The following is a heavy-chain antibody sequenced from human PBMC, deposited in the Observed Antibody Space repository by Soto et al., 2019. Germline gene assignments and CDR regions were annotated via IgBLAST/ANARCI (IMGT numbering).Heavy chain of an antibody. CDR2: IYYSGST. CDR1: GGSISSYY. Sequence: SETLSLTCTVSGGSISSYYWSWIRQPPGKGLEWIGYIYYSGSTNYNPSLKSRVTISVDTSKNQFSLKLSSVTAADTAMYYCASVRSDCGGDCYPSLYFQHWGQGTLVTVSS. CDR3: ASVRSDCGGDCYPSLYFQH. V-gene: IGHV4-59*01. D-gene: IGHD2-21*02. J-gene: IGHJ1*01.